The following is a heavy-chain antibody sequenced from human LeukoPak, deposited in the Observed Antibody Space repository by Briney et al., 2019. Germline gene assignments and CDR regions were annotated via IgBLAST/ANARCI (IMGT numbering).Heavy chain of an antibody. Sequence: GESLKISCNGSGYXFSTYWITWVRQMPGKGLEWMGRIDPSDSDTKYSPSFQGHVTISADKSINTAYVQWSTLKASDTAMYYCARHTSLWFGELPYDLDYWGQGTLVTVSS. D-gene: IGHD3-10*01. V-gene: IGHV5-10-1*01. CDR3: ARHTSLWFGELPYDLDY. CDR1: GYXFSTYW. J-gene: IGHJ4*02. CDR2: IDPSDSDT.